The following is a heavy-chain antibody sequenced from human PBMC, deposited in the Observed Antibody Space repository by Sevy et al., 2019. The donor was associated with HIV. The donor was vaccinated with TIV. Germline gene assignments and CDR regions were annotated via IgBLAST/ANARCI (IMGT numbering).Heavy chain of an antibody. Sequence: GGSLRLSCAASEFIFTGYWMNWVRQAPGKGLEWVANIDQDGSDKRYVDSVMGRFTISRDNSNNFLYLQMSSLRADDTAVYYCARAGGWGNINHSNQLLDIWGHGTKVTVSS. CDR2: IDQDGSDK. J-gene: IGHJ3*02. CDR1: EFIFTGYW. CDR3: ARAGGWGNINHSNQLLDI. D-gene: IGHD2-2*01. V-gene: IGHV3-7*01.